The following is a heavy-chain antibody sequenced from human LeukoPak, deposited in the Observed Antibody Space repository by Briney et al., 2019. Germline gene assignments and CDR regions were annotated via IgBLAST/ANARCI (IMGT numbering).Heavy chain of an antibody. V-gene: IGHV1-24*01. CDR1: GYTLTELT. CDR2: FDPEDGET. Sequence: ASVKVSFTVSGYTLTELTMHWVRQARGKGLEWMGGFDPEDGETIYAQKFQGRVTMTEDTSTDTAYMELSSLRSEDTAVYYCATDSRPVYDILTGYQLLDVWGKGTTVTISS. CDR3: ATDSRPVYDILTGYQLLDV. D-gene: IGHD3-9*01. J-gene: IGHJ6*04.